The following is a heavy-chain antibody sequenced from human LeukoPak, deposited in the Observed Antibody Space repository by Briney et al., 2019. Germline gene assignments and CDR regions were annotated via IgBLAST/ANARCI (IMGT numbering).Heavy chain of an antibody. D-gene: IGHD2/OR15-2a*01. Sequence: SETLSLTCTVSGGSISSYYWSWIQQPPGKGLEWIGYIYYSGSTNYNPSLKSRVTISVDTSKNQFSLKLSSVTAADTAVYYCARQGVPFNIDYWGQGTLVTVSS. CDR2: IYYSGST. CDR3: ARQGVPFNIDY. V-gene: IGHV4-59*08. J-gene: IGHJ4*02. CDR1: GGSISSYY.